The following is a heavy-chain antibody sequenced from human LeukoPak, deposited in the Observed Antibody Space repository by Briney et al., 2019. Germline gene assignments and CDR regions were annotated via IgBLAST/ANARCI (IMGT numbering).Heavy chain of an antibody. V-gene: IGHV3-13*01. CDR3: ARAPREYSSGWYSYYYYYMDV. CDR2: IGTAGDT. CDR1: GFTFSSYD. Sequence: QSGGSLRLSCAASGFTFSSYDMHWVRQATGKGLEWVSAIGTAGDTYYPGSVKGRFTISRDNAKNSLYLQMNSLRAEDTAVYYCARAPREYSSGWYSYYYYYMDVWGKGTTVTVSS. D-gene: IGHD6-19*01. J-gene: IGHJ6*03.